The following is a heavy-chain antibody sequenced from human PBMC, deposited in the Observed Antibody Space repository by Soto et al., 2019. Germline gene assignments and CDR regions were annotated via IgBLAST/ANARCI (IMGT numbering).Heavy chain of an antibody. Sequence: GGSLRLSCVVSGFSFSSVWMTWVRQAPGKGLECVANIKYDGSEEYYVDSVKGRFTISRDNAKNSLYLQMNSLRDEDSALVYCVTHLNWQVHWGQGILVTVFS. J-gene: IGHJ4*02. CDR2: IKYDGSEE. V-gene: IGHV3-7*01. CDR1: GFSFSSVW. CDR3: VTHLNWQVH.